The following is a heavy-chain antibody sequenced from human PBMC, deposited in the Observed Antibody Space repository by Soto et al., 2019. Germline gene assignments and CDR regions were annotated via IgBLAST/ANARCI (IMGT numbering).Heavy chain of an antibody. CDR3: AGEFPYYESSDSYFDY. Sequence: PSKPLSLTCFISGDSVSVNSAAWNWIRQSPSRGLEWLGRTYYRSKWYNDYAVSVKSRITVTPDTSKNQFSLHLNSVTPEDTAVYYCAGEFPYYESSDSYFDYWGQGALVNVSS. CDR2: TYYRSKWYN. J-gene: IGHJ4*02. CDR1: GDSVSVNSAA. V-gene: IGHV6-1*01. D-gene: IGHD3-16*01.